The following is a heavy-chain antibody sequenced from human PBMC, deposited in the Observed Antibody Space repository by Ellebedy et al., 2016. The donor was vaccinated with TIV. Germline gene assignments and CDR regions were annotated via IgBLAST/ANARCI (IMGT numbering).Heavy chain of an antibody. CDR1: GDSINTNSW. Sequence: MPSETLSLTCAVSGDSINTNSWWCWVRQPPGKGLDWIGEIYHSGTTNSNPSLRSRVTISFDKSKNQFSLRLSSVTAADTAVYYCARVAAGTWGGIDFWGPGTLVTVSS. CDR2: IYHSGTT. D-gene: IGHD6-13*01. CDR3: ARVAAGTWGGIDF. J-gene: IGHJ4*02. V-gene: IGHV4-4*02.